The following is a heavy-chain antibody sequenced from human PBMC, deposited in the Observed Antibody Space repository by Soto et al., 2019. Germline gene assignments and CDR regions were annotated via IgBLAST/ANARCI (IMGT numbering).Heavy chain of an antibody. CDR2: LSHDGSNK. CDR3: AKPRVCYDSSGFPDY. Sequence: QVQLVESGGGVVQPGRSLRLSCAASGFTFRSYAMHWVRQAPGKGLEWVAVLSHDGSNKYYADSVKGRFTITRDNSRNTLYLQMDSLRGEDTAVYYCAKPRVCYDSSGFPDYWGQGTLVTVSS. V-gene: IGHV3-30*18. J-gene: IGHJ4*02. CDR1: GFTFRSYA. D-gene: IGHD3-22*01.